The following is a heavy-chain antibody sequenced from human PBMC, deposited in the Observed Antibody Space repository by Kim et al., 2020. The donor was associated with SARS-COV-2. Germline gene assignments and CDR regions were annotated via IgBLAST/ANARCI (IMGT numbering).Heavy chain of an antibody. CDR3: ARASGWYTPHAEYFQH. Sequence: SETLSLTCAVYGGSFSGYYWSWIRQPPGKGLEWIGEINHSGSTNYNPSLKSRVTISVDTSKNQFSLKLSSVTAADTAVYYCARASGWYTPHAEYFQHWGQGTLVTVSS. V-gene: IGHV4-34*01. J-gene: IGHJ1*01. CDR2: INHSGST. CDR1: GGSFSGYY. D-gene: IGHD6-19*01.